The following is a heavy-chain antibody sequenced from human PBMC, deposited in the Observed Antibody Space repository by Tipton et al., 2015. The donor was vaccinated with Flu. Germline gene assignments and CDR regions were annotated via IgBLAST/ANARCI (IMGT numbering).Heavy chain of an antibody. CDR2: IYHSGST. J-gene: IGHJ4*02. CDR1: GGSISSSNW. D-gene: IGHD4-23*01. CDR3: ARDRRARTAAGGVD. Sequence: TLSLTCAVSGGSISSSNWWSWVRQPPGKGLEWIGEIYHSGSTNYNPSLKSRVTISVDKSKNQFSLKLSSVTAADTAVYYCARDRRARTAAGGVDWGQGTLVTVSP. V-gene: IGHV4-4*02.